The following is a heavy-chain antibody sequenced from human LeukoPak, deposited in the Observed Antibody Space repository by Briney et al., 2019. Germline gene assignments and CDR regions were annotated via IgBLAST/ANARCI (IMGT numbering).Heavy chain of an antibody. CDR1: GFSFKNYA. Sequence: GGSLRLSCAASGFSFKNYAMLWVRQAPGKGLEWVAVIWYDASEKFYADSVKGRFAISRDNSKNTLDLQMSSLRAEDTALYYCARLRGNIAFDIWGQGTMVTVSS. V-gene: IGHV3-33*08. CDR2: IWYDASEK. CDR3: ARLRGNIAFDI. J-gene: IGHJ3*02.